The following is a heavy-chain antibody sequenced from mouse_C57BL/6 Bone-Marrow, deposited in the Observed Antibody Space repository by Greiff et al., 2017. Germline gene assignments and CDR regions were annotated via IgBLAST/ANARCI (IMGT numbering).Heavy chain of an antibody. CDR3: ARSSWFAY. V-gene: IGHV1-69*01. J-gene: IGHJ3*01. Sequence: QVQLQQPGAELVMPGASVKLSCKASGYTFTSYWMHWVKQRPGQGLEWIGEIDPSDSYTNYNQKFKGKSTLTVDKSSSKAYMQLSSLTSEDSAVYYCARSSWFAYWGQGTLVTVSA. CDR1: GYTFTSYW. CDR2: IDPSDSYT.